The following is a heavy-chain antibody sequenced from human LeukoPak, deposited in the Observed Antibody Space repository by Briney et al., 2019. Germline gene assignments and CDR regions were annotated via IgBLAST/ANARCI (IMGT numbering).Heavy chain of an antibody. CDR1: GASISSYY. CDR2: IYYSGST. V-gene: IGHV4-59*08. J-gene: IGHJ5*02. D-gene: IGHD6-19*01. CDR3: ARNSAVATSRSWFDP. Sequence: SETLSLTCTVSGASISSYYWSWIRQPPGKGLEWIGYIYYSGSTNYNPSLKSRVTISLDTSKNQFSLKLTAVTAAGTAVYYCARNSAVATSRSWFDPWGQGTLVTVSS.